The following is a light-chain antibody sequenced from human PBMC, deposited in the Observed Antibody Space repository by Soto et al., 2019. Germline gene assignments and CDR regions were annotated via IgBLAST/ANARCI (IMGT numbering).Light chain of an antibody. CDR2: GNN. V-gene: IGLV1-40*01. J-gene: IGLJ2*01. Sequence: QSVLTQPPSVSGAPGQRVTMSCTGSSSDIGAGFGVHWYQQPPGTAPKLLIFGNNNRPSGVPDRFSGSKSGTSASLAITGLQAEDEADYYCQSYDSSLSGSVVFGGGTQLTVL. CDR3: QSYDSSLSGSVV. CDR1: SSDIGAGFG.